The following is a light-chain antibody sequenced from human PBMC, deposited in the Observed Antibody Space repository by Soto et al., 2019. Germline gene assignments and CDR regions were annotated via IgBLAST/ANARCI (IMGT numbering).Light chain of an antibody. V-gene: IGKV1-33*01. J-gene: IGKJ3*01. Sequence: DIQMTQSPSSLSASVGDRVTITCQASQDISNYLNWYQQKPGKAPKLLIYDASNLEAGVQSRFSGSGSWTDFTFTISSLQPEASATYDCQQYYNLPLTFGPGNKVDSK. CDR3: QQYYNLPLT. CDR2: DAS. CDR1: QDISNY.